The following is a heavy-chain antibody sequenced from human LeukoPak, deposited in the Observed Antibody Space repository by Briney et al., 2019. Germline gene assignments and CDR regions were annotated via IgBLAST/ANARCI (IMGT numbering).Heavy chain of an antibody. D-gene: IGHD2-2*01. J-gene: IGHJ6*03. CDR2: IKQDGSEK. Sequence: PGGSLRLSCAASGFTFSSYWMSWVRQAPGKGLEWVANIKQDGSEKYYVDSVKGRFTISRDNAKNSLYLQMNSLRAEDTAVYYCARLYSTSYGPLHDQYYYYMDVWGKGTTVTVSS. V-gene: IGHV3-7*01. CDR1: GFTFSSYW. CDR3: ARLYSTSYGPLHDQYYYYMDV.